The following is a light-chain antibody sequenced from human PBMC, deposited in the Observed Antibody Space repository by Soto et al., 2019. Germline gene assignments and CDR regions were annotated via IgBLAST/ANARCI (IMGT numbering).Light chain of an antibody. CDR1: QSISSY. J-gene: IGKJ5*01. CDR3: QQYNTYPYT. V-gene: IGKV1-39*01. Sequence: DIQMTQSPSSLSASVGDIVTISCRASQSISSYLNWYQQKPGKAPKLLIYAASTLQSGVPSRFSGSGAGTEFTLTIKSLQPEDFATYYCQQYNTYPYTFGQGTRLEIK. CDR2: AAS.